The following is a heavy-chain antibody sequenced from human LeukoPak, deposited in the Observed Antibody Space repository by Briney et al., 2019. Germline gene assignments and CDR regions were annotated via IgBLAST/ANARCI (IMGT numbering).Heavy chain of an antibody. J-gene: IGHJ4*02. D-gene: IGHD3-9*01. CDR2: IDPSDSYT. CDR3: ARPSYYDILTGYYTSYFDY. Sequence: GESLKISCKGSGYSFTSYWISWVRQMPGKGLEWMGRIDPSDSYTNYSPSFQGHVTISADKSISTAYLQWSSLKASDTAMYYCARPSYYDILTGYYTSYFDYWGQGTLVTVSS. V-gene: IGHV5-10-1*01. CDR1: GYSFTSYW.